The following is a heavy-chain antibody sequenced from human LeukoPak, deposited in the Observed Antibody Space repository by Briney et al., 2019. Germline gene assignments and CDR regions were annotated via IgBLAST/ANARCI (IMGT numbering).Heavy chain of an antibody. V-gene: IGHV3-74*03. CDR2: INSDGGSP. CDR1: GFTFSSYW. CDR3: GRDYNYYSMDV. J-gene: IGHJ6*03. Sequence: SGGSLRLSCAASGFTFSSYWMHWVRQAPGKGLGWVSRINSDGGSPAYADFVKGRFTISRDNAKSTLYLQMNSLRDEDMAVYYCGRDYNYYSMDVWGKGTTVTVSS.